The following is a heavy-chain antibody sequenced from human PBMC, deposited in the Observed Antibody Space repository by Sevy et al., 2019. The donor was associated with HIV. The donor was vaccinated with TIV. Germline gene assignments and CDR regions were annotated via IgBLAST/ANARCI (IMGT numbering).Heavy chain of an antibody. V-gene: IGHV3-21*01. CDR1: GFTFSSYS. Sequence: GGSLRLSCAASGFTFSSYSMNWVRQAPGKGLEWVSSISSSGSYIYYADSVKGRFTISRDNAKNSLYLQMNSLRVEDTAVYYCARDKRYSYGASDYYYYGMDVWGQGTTVTVSS. CDR2: ISSSGSYI. J-gene: IGHJ6*02. CDR3: ARDKRYSYGASDYYYYGMDV. D-gene: IGHD5-18*01.